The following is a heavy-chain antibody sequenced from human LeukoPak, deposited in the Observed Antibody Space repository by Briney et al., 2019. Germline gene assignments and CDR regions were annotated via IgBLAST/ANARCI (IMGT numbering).Heavy chain of an antibody. CDR3: GRYYVMDV. Sequence: GGPLRLSCAASGFTFSNYAMHWVRQAPGKGLEWVAVIWSDGSKKFYADSVKGQFTISRDNSKSTLYLQMNSLRAEDTAVYYCGRYYVMDVWGQGTSVTVSS. CDR1: GFTFSNYA. J-gene: IGHJ6*02. CDR2: IWSDGSKK. V-gene: IGHV3-33*01.